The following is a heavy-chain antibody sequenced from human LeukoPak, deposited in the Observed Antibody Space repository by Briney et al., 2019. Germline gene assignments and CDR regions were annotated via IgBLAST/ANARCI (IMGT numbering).Heavy chain of an antibody. D-gene: IGHD6-19*01. CDR1: GYSISSSNW. Sequence: PSDTLSLTCAVSGYSISSSNWWGWIRQPPGKGLEWIGSIYYSGSTYYNPSLKSRVTISVDTSKNQFSLKLSSVTAADTAVYYCARKPLGDSSGLDYYFDYWGQGTLVTVSS. CDR2: IYYSGST. V-gene: IGHV4-28*01. CDR3: ARKPLGDSSGLDYYFDY. J-gene: IGHJ4*02.